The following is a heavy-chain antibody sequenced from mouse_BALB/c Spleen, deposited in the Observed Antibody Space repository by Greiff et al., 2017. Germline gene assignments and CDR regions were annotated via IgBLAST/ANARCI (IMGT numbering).Heavy chain of an antibody. CDR2: ILPGSGST. J-gene: IGHJ1*01. Sequence: LQESGAELMKPGASVKISCKATGYTFSSYWIEWVKQRPGHGLEWIGEILPGSGSTNYNEKFKGKATFTADTSSNTAYMQLSSLTSEDSAVYYCARGGYYGSSYWYFDVWGAGTTVTVSS. CDR3: ARGGYYGSSYWYFDV. D-gene: IGHD1-1*01. CDR1: GYTFSSYW. V-gene: IGHV1-9*01.